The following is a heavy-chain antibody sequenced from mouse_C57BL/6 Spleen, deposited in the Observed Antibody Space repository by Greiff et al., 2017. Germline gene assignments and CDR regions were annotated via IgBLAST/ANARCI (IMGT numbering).Heavy chain of an antibody. V-gene: IGHV5-6*01. CDR1: GFTFSSYG. CDR3: ATVTTVGYFDY. J-gene: IGHJ2*01. D-gene: IGHD1-1*01. Sequence: EVKFVESGGDLVKPGGSLKLSCAASGFTFSSYGMSWVRQTPDKRLEWVATISSGGSYTYYPDSVKGRFTISRDNAKNTLYLQMSSLKSEDTAMYYCATVTTVGYFDYWGQGTTLTVSS. CDR2: ISSGGSYT.